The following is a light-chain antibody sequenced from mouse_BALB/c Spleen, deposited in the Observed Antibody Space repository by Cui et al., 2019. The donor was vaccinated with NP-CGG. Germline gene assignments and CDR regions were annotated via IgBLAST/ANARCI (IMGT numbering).Light chain of an antibody. V-gene: IGLV1*01. Sequence: HAVLSHESALTTSPRETVSLTFLSSTGALPTRNYSNWVQKKPDHLFTGLIGGTQTRAPGVPARFSGSLSGDKAALTTTGAQTEDEAAYFCALWYSNHWVFGGGTKLTVL. CDR2: GTQ. CDR3: ALWYSNHWV. CDR1: TGALPTRNY. J-gene: IGLJ1*01.